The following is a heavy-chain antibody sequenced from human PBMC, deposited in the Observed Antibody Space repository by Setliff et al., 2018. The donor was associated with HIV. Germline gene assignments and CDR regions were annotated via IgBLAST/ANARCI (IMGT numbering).Heavy chain of an antibody. D-gene: IGHD2-2*01. V-gene: IGHV4-31*03. Sequence: SETLSLTCTVSGNSINSGGYYWSWIRHRPGKGLEWIGYIYSSGATYYSPSLKNRLTISVDTSKSQFSLKLSSVTAADTAVYYCARCAIVLVPAYFDPWGQGTLVTVSS. CDR3: ARCAIVLVPAYFDP. CDR1: GNSINSGGYY. CDR2: IYSSGAT. J-gene: IGHJ5*02.